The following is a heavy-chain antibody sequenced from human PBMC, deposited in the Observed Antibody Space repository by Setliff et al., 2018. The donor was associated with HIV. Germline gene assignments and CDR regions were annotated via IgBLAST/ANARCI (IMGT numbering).Heavy chain of an antibody. V-gene: IGHV4-4*02. J-gene: IGHJ5*02. CDR3: ARDIWAYGLMGS. CDR2: IYQNGLT. Sequence: SETLSLTCAVTGDSISSRNWWSWVRQAPGKRLQWIGEIYQNGLTNYSPSLKNRVTMSVDNSKNQFSLKLTSVTAADTAVYYCARDIWAYGLMGSWGQGTLVTVSS. D-gene: IGHD4-17*01. CDR1: GDSISSRNW.